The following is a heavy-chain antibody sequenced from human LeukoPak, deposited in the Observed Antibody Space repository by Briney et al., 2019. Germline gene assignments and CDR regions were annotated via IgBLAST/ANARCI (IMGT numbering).Heavy chain of an antibody. CDR1: GFTFSNAW. J-gene: IGHJ4*02. V-gene: IGHV3-15*01. Sequence: PGGSLRLSCAASGFTFSNAWMSWVRQAPGKGLEWVGHIKSKTDGGTTEYAAPVKGRFTISRDDSRNTLYLQMNSLKTEDAAVYYCTSHRVVPAAMPVDYWGQGTLVTVSS. CDR2: IKSKTDGGTT. D-gene: IGHD2-2*01. CDR3: TSHRVVPAAMPVDY.